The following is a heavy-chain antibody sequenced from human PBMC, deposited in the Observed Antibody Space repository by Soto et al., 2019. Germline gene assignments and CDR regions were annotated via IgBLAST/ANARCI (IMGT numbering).Heavy chain of an antibody. CDR1: GLTFSTYG. CDR2: ISNDVRNI. V-gene: IGHV3-30*18. Sequence: VQLVESGGGVVQPGRSLRLSCAASGLTFSTYGFHWVRQAPGKGLEWVAVISNDVRNIHYAESVKGRFTISRDNSKNTLYLQMNSLRPNDTAVYYCVKDTLGGMTPVFMPGPDWGQATLVTVSS. CDR3: VKDTLGGMTPVFMPGPD. J-gene: IGHJ4*02. D-gene: IGHD2-2*01.